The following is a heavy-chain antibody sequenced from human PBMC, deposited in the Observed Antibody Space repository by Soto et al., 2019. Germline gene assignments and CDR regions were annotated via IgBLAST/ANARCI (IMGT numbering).Heavy chain of an antibody. CDR1: GGSISSSSYY. CDR3: ARGLIWFGELSYYYYGMDV. J-gene: IGHJ6*02. D-gene: IGHD3-10*01. V-gene: IGHV4-39*07. CDR2: IYYSGST. Sequence: SETLSLTCTISGGSISSSSYYWGWIRHPPWKVLECIGSIYYSGSTYYNPSLKSRVTISVDTSKNQFSLKLSSVTAADTAVYYCARGLIWFGELSYYYYGMDVWGQGTTVT.